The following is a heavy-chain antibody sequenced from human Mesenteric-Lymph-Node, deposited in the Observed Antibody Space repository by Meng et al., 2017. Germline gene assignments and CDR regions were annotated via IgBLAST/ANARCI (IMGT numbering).Heavy chain of an antibody. D-gene: IGHD3-22*01. Sequence: QNTLKEFGPTLVKPPTTLTLTCTFSGFSLGSSEVGVGWIRQPPGKALEWLALIYWDNDKDYSPSLKSRLTITKDTSRNQVVLTMTNMDPVDTATYSCARWHYYDSSGVHSFDFWGQGTLVTVSS. J-gene: IGHJ4*02. CDR1: GFSLGSSEVG. CDR2: IYWDNDK. V-gene: IGHV2-5*02. CDR3: ARWHYYDSSGVHSFDF.